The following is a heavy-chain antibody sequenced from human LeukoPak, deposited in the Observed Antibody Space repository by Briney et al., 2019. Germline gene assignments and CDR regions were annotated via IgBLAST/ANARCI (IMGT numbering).Heavy chain of an antibody. V-gene: IGHV4-59*08. CDR1: GGSISSYY. J-gene: IGHJ3*02. CDR3: ARSYDIDAFDI. D-gene: IGHD3-22*01. Sequence: SETLSLTCTVSGGSISSYYWSWIRQPPGKGLEWIGYIYYSGSTNYNPSLKSRVTISVDTSKNQFSPKLSSVTAADTAVYYCARSYDIDAFDIWGQGTMVTVSS. CDR2: IYYSGST.